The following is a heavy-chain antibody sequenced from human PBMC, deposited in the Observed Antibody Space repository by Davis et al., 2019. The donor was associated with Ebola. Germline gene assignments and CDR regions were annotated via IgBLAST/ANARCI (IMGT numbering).Heavy chain of an antibody. CDR3: AKAAFRGYEYGGDALDI. V-gene: IGHV3-9*01. Sequence: GGSLRLSCAASGFSFEGYAMYWVRHAPGRGLDWVSTINWNGTFIDYADSVKGRFSVSRDNGKNSLYLQMNSLRADDTALYYCAKAAFRGYEYGGDALDIWGRGTMVTVSS. D-gene: IGHD5-12*01. J-gene: IGHJ3*02. CDR1: GFSFEGYA. CDR2: INWNGTFI.